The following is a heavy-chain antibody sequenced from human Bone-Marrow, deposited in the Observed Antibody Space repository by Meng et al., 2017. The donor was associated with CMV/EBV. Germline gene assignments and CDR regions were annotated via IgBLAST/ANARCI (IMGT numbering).Heavy chain of an antibody. J-gene: IGHJ3*02. CDR3: AREYQLQQGGYDAFDI. Sequence: ASVKVSCKASGYTFTNYGISWVRQAPGQGLEWMGWISAYNGDTNYAEKLQGRVTMTTDTSTTTAYMELRSLRSDDTAVYYCAREYQLQQGGYDAFDIWGQGTMVTVSS. CDR2: ISAYNGDT. D-gene: IGHD2-2*01. V-gene: IGHV1-18*01. CDR1: GYTFTNYG.